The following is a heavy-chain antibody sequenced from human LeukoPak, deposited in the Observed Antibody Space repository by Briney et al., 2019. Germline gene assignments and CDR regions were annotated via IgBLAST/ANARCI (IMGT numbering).Heavy chain of an antibody. CDR1: GFTVSSYA. Sequence: GGSLRLSCAAAGFTVSSYAMSWVRQAPGKGLERVSAISGSGGSTYYADSVKGRFTISRDNSKNTLYLQMNSLRAEDTAVYYCAKDGLLWFRELLYSDYWGQGTLVTVSS. J-gene: IGHJ4*02. CDR2: ISGSGGST. CDR3: AKDGLLWFRELLYSDY. V-gene: IGHV3-23*01. D-gene: IGHD3-10*01.